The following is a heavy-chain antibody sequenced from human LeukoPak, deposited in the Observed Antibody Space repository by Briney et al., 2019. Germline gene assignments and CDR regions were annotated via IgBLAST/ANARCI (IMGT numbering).Heavy chain of an antibody. V-gene: IGHV3-21*01. Sequence: PGGSLRLSCAASGFSFSTYSMNWVRQAPGTGLEWVSFISSSSSYIYYADSVKGRFTISRDNAKNSLYLQMNSLRAEDTAVYYCARDGGGWYDFWGQGTLVTVST. CDR3: ARDGGGWYDF. CDR2: ISSSSSYI. J-gene: IGHJ5*01. CDR1: GFSFSTYS. D-gene: IGHD3-16*01.